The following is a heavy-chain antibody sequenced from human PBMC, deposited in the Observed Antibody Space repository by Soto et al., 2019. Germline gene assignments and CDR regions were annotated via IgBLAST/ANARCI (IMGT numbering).Heavy chain of an antibody. CDR2: INHSGST. CDR1: GGSFSDYY. J-gene: IGHJ2*01. Sequence: QVRLQQRGAGLLKPSETLPLTCAVYGGSFSDYYWSWVRQPPGKGLEWIGEINHSGSTNYNPSLKSRVTISVDTSKNQFSLKLNSVTAADTAVYYCAREVPSRYFDLWGRGTPVTVSS. CDR3: AREVPSRYFDL. V-gene: IGHV4-34*01. D-gene: IGHD3-10*01.